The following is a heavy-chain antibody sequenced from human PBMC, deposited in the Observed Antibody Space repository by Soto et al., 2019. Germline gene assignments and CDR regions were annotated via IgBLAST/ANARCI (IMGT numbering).Heavy chain of an antibody. CDR1: GFTFSDYW. J-gene: IGHJ4*02. CDR3: VRGGGRGSGDY. V-gene: IGHV3-74*01. Sequence: EVQLVESGGGLVQPGGSLRLSCAASGFTFSDYWMHWVRQTPGMGLVWVSRIHKDGTITTYADSVKGRFTISRDTAKNTLYLQMNSLSADDTAVYYGVRGGGRGSGDYWGQGTPVTVSS. D-gene: IGHD3-16*01. CDR2: IHKDGTIT.